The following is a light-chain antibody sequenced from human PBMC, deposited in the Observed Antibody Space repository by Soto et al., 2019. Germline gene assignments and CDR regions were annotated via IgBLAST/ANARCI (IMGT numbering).Light chain of an antibody. V-gene: IGLV1-40*01. CDR1: SSNIGAGYD. Sequence: QSVLTQPPSVSGAPGQRVTISCTGSSSNIGAGYDVHWYQQRPGTAPKLLIFGNTNRPSGVPDRFSGSKSGTSASLAITGLQAEDEGDYYCTSHTASSTWVFGGGTKLTVL. CDR3: TSHTASSTWV. J-gene: IGLJ3*02. CDR2: GNT.